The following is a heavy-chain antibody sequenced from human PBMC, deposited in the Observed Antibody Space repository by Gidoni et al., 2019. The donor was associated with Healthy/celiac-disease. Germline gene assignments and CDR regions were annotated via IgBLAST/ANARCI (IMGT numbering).Heavy chain of an antibody. J-gene: IGHJ5*02. CDR2: IYWDDDK. V-gene: IGHV2-5*02. Sequence: QITLKDSGPTLVKPTQTLTLTCTFPGFSLSTIGEGVVWIRQPPGKALEWLALIYWDDDKRYSPSLKSRLTITKDTSKNQVVLTMTNMDPVDTATYYCAHTATVTPGLWFDPWGQGTLVTVSS. CDR1: GFSLSTIGEG. CDR3: AHTATVTPGLWFDP. D-gene: IGHD4-17*01.